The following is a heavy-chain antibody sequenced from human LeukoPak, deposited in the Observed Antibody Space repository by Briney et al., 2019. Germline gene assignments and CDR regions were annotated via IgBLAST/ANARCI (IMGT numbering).Heavy chain of an antibody. Sequence: SGTLSLTCAVYGGSFSGYYWSWIRQPPGKGLEWIGEINHSGSTNYNPSLKSRVTISVDTSKNQFSLKLSSVTAADTAVYYCARGRAAAGTGEDYWGQGTLVTVSS. CDR1: GGSFSGYY. V-gene: IGHV4-34*01. CDR2: INHSGST. J-gene: IGHJ4*02. CDR3: ARGRAAAGTGEDY. D-gene: IGHD6-13*01.